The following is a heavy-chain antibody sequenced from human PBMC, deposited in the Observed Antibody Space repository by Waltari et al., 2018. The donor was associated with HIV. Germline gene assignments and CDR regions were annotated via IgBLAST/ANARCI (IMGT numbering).Heavy chain of an antibody. Sequence: QVQLVQSGAEVKKPGSSVKVSCKASGGTFSSYAISWVRQAPGQGLEWMGGIIPIFGTANDAQKVQGRVTITADESTSTAYMELSSLRSEDTAVYYCARGTLRFRGYSGYDYPDVWGQGTTVTVSS. CDR3: ARGTLRFRGYSGYDYPDV. CDR1: GGTFSSYA. J-gene: IGHJ6*02. CDR2: IIPIFGTA. D-gene: IGHD5-12*01. V-gene: IGHV1-69*01.